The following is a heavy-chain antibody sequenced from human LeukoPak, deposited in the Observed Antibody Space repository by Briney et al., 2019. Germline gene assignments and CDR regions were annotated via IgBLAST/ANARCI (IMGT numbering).Heavy chain of an antibody. Sequence: ASVKVSCKASGYTFTGYYMHWVRQAPGQGLEWMGWINPNSGGTKYAQKFQGRVTMTRDTSISTGYMELSRLRSDDTAVYYCARSMVRGVIITSFGYWGQGTLVTVSS. V-gene: IGHV1-2*02. J-gene: IGHJ4*02. CDR3: ARSMVRGVIITSFGY. CDR1: GYTFTGYY. CDR2: INPNSGGT. D-gene: IGHD3-10*01.